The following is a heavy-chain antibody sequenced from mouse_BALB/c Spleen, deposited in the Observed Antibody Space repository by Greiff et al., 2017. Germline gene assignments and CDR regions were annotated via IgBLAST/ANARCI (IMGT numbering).Heavy chain of an antibody. Sequence: QVQLQQSGAELVKPGASVKLSCKTSGYTFTSYWIQWVKQRPGQGLGWIGEIFPGTGTTYYNEKFKGKATLTIDTSSSTAYMQLSSLTSEDSAVYFCARMSTASAMDYWGQGTSVTVSS. CDR1: GYTFTSYW. CDR3: ARMSTASAMDY. V-gene: IGHV1S132*01. J-gene: IGHJ4*01. CDR2: IFPGTGTT. D-gene: IGHD1-2*01.